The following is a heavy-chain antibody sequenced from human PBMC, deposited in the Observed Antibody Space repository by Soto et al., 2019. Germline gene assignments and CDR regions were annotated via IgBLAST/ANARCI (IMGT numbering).Heavy chain of an antibody. V-gene: IGHV3-23*01. J-gene: IGHJ4*02. CDR2: ISGSGGST. CDR3: AKVRTHSGYDFDY. CDR1: GFTFGSYA. Sequence: GGSLRLSCAASGFTFGSYAMSWVRQAPGKGLEWVSAISGSGGSTYYADSVKGRFTISRDNSKNTLYLQMNSLRAEGTAVYYCAKVRTHSGYDFDYWGQGTLVTVSS. D-gene: IGHD5-12*01.